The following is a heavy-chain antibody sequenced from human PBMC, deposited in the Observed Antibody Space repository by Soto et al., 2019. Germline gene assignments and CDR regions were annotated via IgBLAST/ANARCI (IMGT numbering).Heavy chain of an antibody. CDR3: ANGAVAATTASLYYFDY. CDR1: GFTFSRYA. Sequence: EVQLLESGGGLVQPGGSLRLSCVASGFTFSRYAMSWVRQAPGKGLEWVSAITGSGDTTYYADSVKGRFTISRDNSRNTLNLQMSGLRAEETAVYYCANGAVAATTASLYYFDYGGQGTLVTVP. J-gene: IGHJ4*02. D-gene: IGHD2-21*02. V-gene: IGHV3-23*01. CDR2: ITGSGDTT.